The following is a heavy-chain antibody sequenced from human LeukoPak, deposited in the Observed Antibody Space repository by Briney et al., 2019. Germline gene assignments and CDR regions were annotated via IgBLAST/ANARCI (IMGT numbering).Heavy chain of an antibody. V-gene: IGHV4-61*02. CDR2: IYTSGST. CDR1: GGSISSGSYY. J-gene: IGHJ4*02. Sequence: SQTLSLTCTVSGGSISSGSYYWSWIRQPAGKGLEWIGRIYTSGSTNYNPSLKSRVTISVDTSKNQFSLKLSSVTAADPAVYYCARSGYYDILTGLLYFDYWGQGTLVTVSS. CDR3: ARSGYYDILTGLLYFDY. D-gene: IGHD3-9*01.